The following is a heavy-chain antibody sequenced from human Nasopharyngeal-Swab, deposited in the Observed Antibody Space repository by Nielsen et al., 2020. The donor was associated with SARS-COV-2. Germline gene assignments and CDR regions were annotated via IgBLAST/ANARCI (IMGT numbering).Heavy chain of an antibody. V-gene: IGHV1-69*13. CDR2: IIPIFGTA. J-gene: IGHJ6*04. CDR3: AGATIFGVVIIGPTTGMDV. Sequence: SVTVSCKASGGTFSSYAISWVRQAPGQGLEWMGGIIPIFGTANYAQKFQGRVTITADESTSTAYMELSSLRSEDTAVYYCAGATIFGVVIIGPTTGMDVWGKGTTVTVSS. CDR1: GGTFSSYA. D-gene: IGHD3-3*01.